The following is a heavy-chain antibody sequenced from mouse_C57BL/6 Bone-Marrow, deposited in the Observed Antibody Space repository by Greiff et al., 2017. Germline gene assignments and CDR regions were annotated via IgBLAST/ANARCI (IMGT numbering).Heavy chain of an antibody. CDR1: GYIFTEYT. J-gene: IGHJ2*01. CDR3: ARHERYYDYEGYFDY. Sequence: QVQLKESGAELVKPGASVKLSCKASGYIFTEYTIHWVKQRSGQGLEWIGWVYPGSGSIKYNERFKDKATLTADKSSNTVYMELSRLTSEDSAVYFCARHERYYDYEGYFDYWGQGTTLTVSS. CDR2: VYPGSGSI. V-gene: IGHV1-62-2*01. D-gene: IGHD2-4*01.